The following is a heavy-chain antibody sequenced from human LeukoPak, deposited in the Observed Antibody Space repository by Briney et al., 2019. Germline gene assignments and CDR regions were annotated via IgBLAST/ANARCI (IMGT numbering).Heavy chain of an antibody. CDR3: ARVGVGSGWYFDY. J-gene: IGHJ4*02. CDR1: GCTFSDYY. CDR2: ISSSSSYT. V-gene: IGHV3-11*06. D-gene: IGHD6-19*01. Sequence: GGSLRLSCAASGCTFSDYYMSWIRQAPGKGLEWVSYISSSSSYTNYADSVKGRFTISRDNAKNSLYLQMNSLRAEDTAVYYCARVGVGSGWYFDYWGQGTLVTVSS.